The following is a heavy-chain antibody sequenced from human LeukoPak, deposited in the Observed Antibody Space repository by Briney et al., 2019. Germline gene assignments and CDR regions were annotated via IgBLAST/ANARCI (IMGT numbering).Heavy chain of an antibody. CDR3: ARVSSGATDAFDI. J-gene: IGHJ3*02. D-gene: IGHD3-10*01. V-gene: IGHV1-69*13. Sequence: ASVKVACKASGGTFSSYAISWVRQAPGQGLEWVGGIIPIFGTANYAQKFQGRVTITADESTSTAYMELSSLRSEDTAVYYCARVSSGATDAFDIWGQGTMVTVSS. CDR1: GGTFSSYA. CDR2: IIPIFGTA.